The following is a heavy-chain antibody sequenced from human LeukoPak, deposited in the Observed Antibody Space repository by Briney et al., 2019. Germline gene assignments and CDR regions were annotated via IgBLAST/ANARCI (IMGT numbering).Heavy chain of an antibody. D-gene: IGHD4-17*01. Sequence: KSSETLSLTCAVYGGSFSGYYWSWIRQPPGKGLEWIGEINHSGSTNYNPSLKSRVTISVDTSKNQFSLKLSSVTAADTAVYYCARDNPYGHFDYWGQGTLVTVSS. CDR3: ARDNPYGHFDY. CDR2: INHSGST. J-gene: IGHJ4*02. V-gene: IGHV4-34*01. CDR1: GGSFSGYY.